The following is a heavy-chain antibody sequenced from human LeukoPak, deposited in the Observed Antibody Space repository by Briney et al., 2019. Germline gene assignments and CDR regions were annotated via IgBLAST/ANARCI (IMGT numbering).Heavy chain of an antibody. CDR3: ARGLGYSYGYGIDY. J-gene: IGHJ4*02. CDR2: IWFDGSNQ. D-gene: IGHD5-18*01. V-gene: IGHV3-33*01. CDR1: GFIFSSYA. Sequence: GGSLRLSCAASGFIFSSYARHWVRRAPGKGPEWVAIIWFDGSNQYYAESVEGRFTVSRDNSKNKLYLQMNSLRAADTAVYSCARGLGYSYGYGIDYWGQGTLVIASS.